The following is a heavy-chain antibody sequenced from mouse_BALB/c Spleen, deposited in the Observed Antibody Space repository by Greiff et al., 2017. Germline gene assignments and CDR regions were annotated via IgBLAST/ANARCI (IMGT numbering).Heavy chain of an antibody. J-gene: IGHJ3*01. V-gene: IGHV1-4*02. Sequence: VQLQQSAAELARPGASVKMSCKASGYTFTSYTMHWVKQRPGQGLEWIGYINPSSGYTEYNQKFKDKTTLTADKSSSTAYMQLSSLTSEDSAVYYCAKELGVITLFAYWGQGTLVTVSA. CDR2: INPSSGYT. D-gene: IGHD2-4*01. CDR3: AKELGVITLFAY. CDR1: GYTFTSYT.